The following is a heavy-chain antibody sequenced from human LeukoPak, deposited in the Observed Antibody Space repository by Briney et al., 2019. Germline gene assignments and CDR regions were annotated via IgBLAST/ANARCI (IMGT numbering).Heavy chain of an antibody. CDR2: IGGDSHTA. CDR3: AKDRAPDGLTDIEY. V-gene: IGHV3-23*01. D-gene: IGHD2/OR15-2a*01. J-gene: IGHJ4*02. CDR1: GFTFSTYS. Sequence: PGGSLRLSCAASGFTFSTYSMNWVRQAPGKGLEWVSIIGGDSHTAYYGDSVKGRFTISRDNSKNTLFLQMNSLRVEDAAIYYCAKDRAPDGLTDIEYWGQGTLVTVPS.